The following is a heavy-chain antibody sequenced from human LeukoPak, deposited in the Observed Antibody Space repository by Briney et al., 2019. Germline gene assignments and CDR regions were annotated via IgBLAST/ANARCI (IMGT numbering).Heavy chain of an antibody. Sequence: SETLSLTCIVSGGSVSTNYWNWIRQPAGKGLEWIGYIYYSGSTNYNPSLKSRVTISVDTSKNQFSLKLSSVTAADTAVYYCARHFAFSYYYMDVWGKGTTVTVSS. J-gene: IGHJ6*03. CDR1: GGSVSTNY. CDR3: ARHFAFSYYYMDV. CDR2: IYYSGST. V-gene: IGHV4-59*08.